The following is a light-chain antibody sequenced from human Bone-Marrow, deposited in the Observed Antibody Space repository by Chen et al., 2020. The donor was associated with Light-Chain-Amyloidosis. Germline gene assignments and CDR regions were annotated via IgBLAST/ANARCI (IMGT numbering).Light chain of an antibody. CDR1: DLPTKY. Sequence: SYELTQPPSVSVSPGQTARLTCSGDDLPTKYAYWYQQTPGQAPVLVIHRDTERPSGISERFSGASSGTTATLTISGVQAEDEADYHCQSADSSGTYEVICGGGTKLTVL. CDR2: RDT. J-gene: IGLJ2*01. CDR3: QSADSSGTYEVI. V-gene: IGLV3-25*03.